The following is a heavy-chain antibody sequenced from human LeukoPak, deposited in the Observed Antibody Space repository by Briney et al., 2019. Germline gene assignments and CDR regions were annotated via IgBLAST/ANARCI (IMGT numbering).Heavy chain of an antibody. CDR1: GFTFSNAW. CDR2: IKSKTDGGTA. CDR3: TSRGYSGYVDY. Sequence: GGSLRLSCAASGFTFSNAWMSWVRQAPGKGLEWVGRIKSKTDGGTADYAAPVKGRFTISRDDSKNTLYLQMNSLKTEDTAVYYCTSRGYSGYVDYWGQGTLVTVSS. D-gene: IGHD5-12*01. J-gene: IGHJ4*02. V-gene: IGHV3-15*01.